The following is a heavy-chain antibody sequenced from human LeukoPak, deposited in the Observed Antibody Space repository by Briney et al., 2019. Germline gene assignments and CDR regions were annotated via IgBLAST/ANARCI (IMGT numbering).Heavy chain of an antibody. CDR2: ISGSGDST. CDR1: GFTFSSYA. D-gene: IGHD2-15*01. V-gene: IGHV3-23*01. J-gene: IGHJ4*02. CDR3: AKQLGYCSDGSCYFPY. Sequence: GGSLRLSCAASGFTFSSYAMSWVRQAPGKGLEWVSGISGSGDSTYYADSVKGRFTISRDNSKNTLYLQMTSVRAEDTAVYYCAKQLGYCSDGSCYFPYWGQGTLVTVSS.